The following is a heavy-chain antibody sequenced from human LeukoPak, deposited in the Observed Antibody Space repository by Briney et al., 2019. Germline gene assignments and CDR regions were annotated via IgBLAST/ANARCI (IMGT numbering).Heavy chain of an antibody. CDR3: ARAATYYYDSSGYYPYAFDI. Sequence: PGGSLRLSCAPSGYTFSSYSMNWVRQAPGKGRWWVSYISSSSSTIYYADSVKGRFTISRDNAKNSLYLQLNSLRDEDTAVYYCARAATYYYDSSGYYPYAFDIWGQGTMVTVSS. D-gene: IGHD3-22*01. CDR1: GYTFSSYS. V-gene: IGHV3-48*02. J-gene: IGHJ3*02. CDR2: ISSSSSTI.